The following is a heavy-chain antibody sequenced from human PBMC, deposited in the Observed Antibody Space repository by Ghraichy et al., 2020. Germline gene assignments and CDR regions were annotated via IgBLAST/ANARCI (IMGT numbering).Heavy chain of an antibody. CDR3: ARGTSSSAAYSMDG. Sequence: SETLSLTCTVSGASISSGGHFWSWIRQHPGKGLECIGHIYNTGSTYYNPSLKSRVSISVDTSKYQSSLKLSAVTAADTAVYYCARGTSSSAAYSMDGWGRGTAVTVSS. D-gene: IGHD6-6*01. J-gene: IGHJ6*02. CDR1: GASISSGGHF. V-gene: IGHV4-31*03. CDR2: IYNTGST.